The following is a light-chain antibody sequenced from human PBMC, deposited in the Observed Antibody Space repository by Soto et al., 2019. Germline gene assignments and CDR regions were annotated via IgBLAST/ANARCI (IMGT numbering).Light chain of an antibody. J-gene: IGLJ1*01. CDR2: DDN. CDR3: QVWDSRSDHYV. Sequence: SYELTQPPSVSVAPGQTARISCGGNDIASKSVHWSQQKPGQAPVLVVYDDNDRPSGIPERLSGSNSGDTATLTISRVEAGDEADYYCQVWDSRSDHYVFGSGTKVTVL. CDR1: DIASKS. V-gene: IGLV3-21*02.